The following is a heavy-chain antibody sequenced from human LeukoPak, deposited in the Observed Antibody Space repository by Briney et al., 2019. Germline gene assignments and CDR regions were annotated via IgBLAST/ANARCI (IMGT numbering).Heavy chain of an antibody. Sequence: ASVKVSCKASGYTFTSYWIQWVRQAPGPGLEWMGLINPDGGSTAYAHRFQGRVTMTRDTSTSTVYMDLSSLRSEDTAVYYCARAPRNSSTMLDYWGQGTLVTVSS. CDR3: ARAPRNSSTMLDY. J-gene: IGHJ4*02. CDR2: INPDGGST. CDR1: GYTFTSYW. D-gene: IGHD6-13*01. V-gene: IGHV1-46*01.